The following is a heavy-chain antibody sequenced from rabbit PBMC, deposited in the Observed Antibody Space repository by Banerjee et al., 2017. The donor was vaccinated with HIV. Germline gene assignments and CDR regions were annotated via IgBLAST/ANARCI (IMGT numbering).Heavy chain of an antibody. CDR2: IYTGSGST. CDR3: ARDVGEAGYGYAFVL. V-gene: IGHV1S45*01. D-gene: IGHD6-1*01. J-gene: IGHJ6*01. CDR1: GIDFSSGYD. Sequence: QEQLEESGGDLVKPGASLTLTCTASGIDFSSGYDMCWVRQAPGKGLEWIGCIYTGSGSTYYASWAKGRFTISKTSSTTVTLKMTSLAAADTATYFCARDVGEAGYGYAFVLWGPGTLVTVS.